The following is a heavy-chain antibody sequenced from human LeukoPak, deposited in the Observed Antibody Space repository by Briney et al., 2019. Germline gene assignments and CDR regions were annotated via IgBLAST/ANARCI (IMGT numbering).Heavy chain of an antibody. D-gene: IGHD3-3*01. J-gene: IGHJ4*02. CDR1: GFTFSSYA. V-gene: IGHV3-23*01. CDR2: ISGSGGST. Sequence: GGSLRLSCAASGFTFSSYAMSWVRQAPGKGLEWVSAISGSGGSTYYADFVKGRFTISRDNSKNTLYLQMNSLRAEDTAVYYCALSAIFGVVISDYWGQGTLVTVSS. CDR3: ALSAIFGVVISDY.